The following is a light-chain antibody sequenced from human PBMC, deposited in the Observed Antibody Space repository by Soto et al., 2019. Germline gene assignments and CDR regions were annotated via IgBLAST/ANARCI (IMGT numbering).Light chain of an antibody. CDR2: SAS. CDR1: QSVSNN. J-gene: IGKJ1*01. V-gene: IGKV3-15*01. CDR3: QQYYNWPRT. Sequence: ETVMTQSPATLSVSPGERATLSCRASQSVSNNLAWYHQKPGQAPRLLIYSASIRATGIPARFSGSGSGTEFTLTISSLQSEDFAVYYCQQYYNWPRTFGQGTKV.